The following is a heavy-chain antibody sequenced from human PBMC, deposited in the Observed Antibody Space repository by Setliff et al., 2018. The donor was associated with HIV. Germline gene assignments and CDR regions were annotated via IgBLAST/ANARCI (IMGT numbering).Heavy chain of an antibody. J-gene: IGHJ4*02. Sequence: GGSLRLSCAASGFTVSSKYMTWVRQAPGKGLEGVSVIYSDGTTYYADSVKGRFTISRDNSKNTLYLQMDSLRGNDTAIYYCTGRTSGYHYVVYWGQGTLVTVSS. V-gene: IGHV3-66*01. D-gene: IGHD3-22*01. CDR2: IYSDGTT. CDR3: TGRTSGYHYVVY. CDR1: GFTVSSKY.